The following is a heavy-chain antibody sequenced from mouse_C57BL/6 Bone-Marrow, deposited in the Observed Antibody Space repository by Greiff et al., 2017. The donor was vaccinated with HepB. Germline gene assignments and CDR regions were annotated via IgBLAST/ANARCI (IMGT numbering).Heavy chain of an antibody. D-gene: IGHD1-1*01. J-gene: IGHJ2*01. V-gene: IGHV14-2*01. CDR1: GFNIKDYY. CDR2: IDPEDGET. CDR3: ASITTVVLDY. Sequence: EVQLQQSGAELVKPGASVKLSCTASGFNIKDYYMHWVKQRTEQGLEWIGRIDPEDGETRYDPKFQGKATITADTSSNTAYLQLSSLTSEDTAVYYCASITTVVLDYWGQGTTLTVSS.